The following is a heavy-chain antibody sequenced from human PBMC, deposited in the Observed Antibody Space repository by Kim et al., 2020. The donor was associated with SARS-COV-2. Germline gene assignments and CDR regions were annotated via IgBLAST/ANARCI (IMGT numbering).Heavy chain of an antibody. CDR2: ISAYNGNT. J-gene: IGHJ4*02. V-gene: IGHV1-18*04. CDR1: GYTFTSYG. D-gene: IGHD6-13*01. CDR3: ARDLHPSSSSSFSRD. Sequence: ASVKVSCKASGYTFTSYGISWVRQAPGQGLEWMGWISAYNGNTNYAQKLQGRLTMTTDTSTSTAYMELRSLRSDDTALYYCARDLHPSSSSSFSRDWGQGTLVTLSS.